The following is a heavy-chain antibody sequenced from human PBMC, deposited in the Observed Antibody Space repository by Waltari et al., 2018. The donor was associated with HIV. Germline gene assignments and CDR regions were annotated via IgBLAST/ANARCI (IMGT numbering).Heavy chain of an antibody. J-gene: IGHJ6*02. CDR2: IIPIFGTA. V-gene: IGHV1-69*01. Sequence: QVQLVQSGAEVKKPGSSVKVSCKASGGTFSSYAISWVRPAPGHGLEWRGGIIPIFGTANYAQKFQGRVTITADESTSTAYMELSSLRSEDTAVYYCAGGIVVVVADYYYYGMDVWGQGTTVTVSS. D-gene: IGHD2-15*01. CDR3: AGGIVVVVADYYYYGMDV. CDR1: GGTFSSYA.